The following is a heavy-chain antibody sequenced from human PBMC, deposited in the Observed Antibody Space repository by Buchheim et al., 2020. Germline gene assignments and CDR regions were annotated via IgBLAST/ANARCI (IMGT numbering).Heavy chain of an antibody. D-gene: IGHD2-15*01. CDR1: SGSFSGYY. CDR2: INHSGST. V-gene: IGHV4-34*01. Sequence: QVQLQQWGAGLLKPSETLSLTCAVSSGSFSGYYWSWIRQPPGKGLEWIGEINHSGSTNYNPSLKSRVTISVDTSKNPFSLKLSSVTAADTAVYYCATPLYCSGGSCSDYWGQGTL. CDR3: ATPLYCSGGSCSDY. J-gene: IGHJ4*02.